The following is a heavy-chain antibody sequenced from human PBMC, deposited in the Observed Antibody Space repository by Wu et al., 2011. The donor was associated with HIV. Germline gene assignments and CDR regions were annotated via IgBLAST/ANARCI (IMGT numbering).Heavy chain of an antibody. CDR3: TRLSYYGDSGYYYFDD. V-gene: IGHV1-69*01. D-gene: IGHD3-22*01. Sequence: QVQLVQSGAEVKKPGASVKVSCKASGYTFSNYGISWVRQAPGQGLEWMGGIIPLLGTPNYAQKFQDRVTITTDESTNTAYMELSSLRWEDTAIFYCTRLSYYGDSGYYYFDDWGQGTLVTVSS. CDR2: IIPLLGTP. CDR1: GYTFSNYG. J-gene: IGHJ4*02.